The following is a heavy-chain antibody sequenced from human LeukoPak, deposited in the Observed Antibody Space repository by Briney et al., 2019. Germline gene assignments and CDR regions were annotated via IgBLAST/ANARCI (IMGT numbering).Heavy chain of an antibody. CDR1: GGSIGSYY. J-gene: IGHJ2*01. V-gene: IGHV4-59*01. Sequence: PSETLSLTCTVSGGSIGSYYWSWIRQPPEKGLEWIGYIHYSGSTNHNPSLKSRVTISIDTSKTQISLRLTSVTAADTAVYYCAGYGNYWDWYFDLWGRGTLVTVSS. CDR2: IHYSGST. D-gene: IGHD4-11*01. CDR3: AGYGNYWDWYFDL.